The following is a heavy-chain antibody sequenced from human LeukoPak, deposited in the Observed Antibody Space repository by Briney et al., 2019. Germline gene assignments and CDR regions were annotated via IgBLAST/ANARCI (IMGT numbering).Heavy chain of an antibody. V-gene: IGHV3-23*01. D-gene: IGHD3-3*01. CDR3: AKLYYDFWNGYPYYFDY. CDR1: GLTFSSYA. J-gene: IGHJ4*02. Sequence: GGSLRLSCAASGLTFSSYAMSWVRQAPGKGLEWVSSISGSGGDTHYADSVKGRFTISRDNSKNTLYLQMNSLRAEDTALYYCAKLYYDFWNGYPYYFDYWGQGTLVTVSS. CDR2: ISGSGGDT.